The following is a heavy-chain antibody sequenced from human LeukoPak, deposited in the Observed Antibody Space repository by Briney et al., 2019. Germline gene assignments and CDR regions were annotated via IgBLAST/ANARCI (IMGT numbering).Heavy chain of an antibody. CDR2: ASHDEMGK. CDR3: AKDRGYGEHEPFES. V-gene: IGHV3-30*18. Sequence: GGSLRLSCVGSGFTFSDYAIHWVRQAPGKGLEWVAVASHDEMGKQFADSVKGRFTLSRDNSRDSLHLQMNGLRDEDTGVYYCAKDRGYGEHEPFESWGQGSQVTVSS. D-gene: IGHD4-17*01. CDR1: GFTFSDYA. J-gene: IGHJ4*02.